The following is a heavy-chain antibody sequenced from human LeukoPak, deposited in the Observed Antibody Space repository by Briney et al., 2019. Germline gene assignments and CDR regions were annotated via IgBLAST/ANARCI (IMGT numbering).Heavy chain of an antibody. Sequence: GRSLRLSCAASGXTFSSFGMHWVRQVPGKGLEWVALIWFDGSNRYYADSVKGRFTISRDNSRNTLYLQMNSLRAEDTGVYYCARDYGSGADYWGQGTLVTVSS. CDR2: IWFDGSNR. CDR3: ARDYGSGADY. D-gene: IGHD3-10*01. J-gene: IGHJ4*02. CDR1: GXTFSSFG. V-gene: IGHV3-33*01.